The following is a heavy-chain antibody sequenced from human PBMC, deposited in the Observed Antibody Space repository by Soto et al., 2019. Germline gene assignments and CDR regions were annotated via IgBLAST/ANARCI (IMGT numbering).Heavy chain of an antibody. CDR3: ARGTKSITIFWPAGYYFDY. D-gene: IGHD3-9*01. CDR2: MNPNSGNT. Sequence: ASVKVSCKASGYTFTSYDINWVRQATGQGLEWMGWMNPNSGNTGYAQKFQGRVTMTRNTSISTAYMELSSLRSEDTAVYYCARGTKSITIFWPAGYYFDYWGQGTLVTVSS. J-gene: IGHJ4*02. V-gene: IGHV1-8*01. CDR1: GYTFTSYD.